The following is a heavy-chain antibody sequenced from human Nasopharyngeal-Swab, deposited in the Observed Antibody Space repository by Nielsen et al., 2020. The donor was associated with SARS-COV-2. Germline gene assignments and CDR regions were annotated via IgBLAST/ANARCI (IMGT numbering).Heavy chain of an antibody. D-gene: IGHD4-23*01. V-gene: IGHV3-23*01. J-gene: IGHJ4*02. Sequence: GESLKISCAASGFTFSTYAMTWVRQAPGKGLEWVSTIDAGGANTFYADSVKGRFTISRDNSKNTLYLQMNSLRADDTAVYFCAKDWRYGGGYWGQGTLVTVSS. CDR3: AKDWRYGGGY. CDR2: IDAGGANT. CDR1: GFTFSTYA.